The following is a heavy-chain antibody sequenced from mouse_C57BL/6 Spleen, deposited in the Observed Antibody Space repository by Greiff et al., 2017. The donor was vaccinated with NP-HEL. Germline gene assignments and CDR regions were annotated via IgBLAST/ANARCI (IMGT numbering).Heavy chain of an antibody. Sequence: VQLQQSGPELVQPGASVTISCKASGYAFSSSWMNWVKQRPGKGLEWIGRIYPGDGDANYNGKFKGKATLTADNSSSTAYMQLSRLTSEDSAVYFCARSDGYYDYAMDYWGQGTSVTVSS. D-gene: IGHD2-3*01. J-gene: IGHJ4*01. CDR1: GYAFSSSW. CDR3: ARSDGYYDYAMDY. CDR2: IYPGDGDA. V-gene: IGHV1-82*01.